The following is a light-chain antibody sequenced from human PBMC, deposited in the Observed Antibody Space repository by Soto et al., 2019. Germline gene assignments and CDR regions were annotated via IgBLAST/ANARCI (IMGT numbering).Light chain of an antibody. V-gene: IGLV2-23*01. CDR2: EGH. J-gene: IGLJ1*01. CDR3: CLYIGATTYV. CDR1: SGFVGSFSL. Sequence: QSALAQPASVSGSPGQSITISCTGTSGFVGSFSLVSWYQQHPGKAPKVMISEGHRRPSGVPDRFSGSTSVNSASLTISGLQDEEEAASYCCLYIGATTYVFGTGTKVTV.